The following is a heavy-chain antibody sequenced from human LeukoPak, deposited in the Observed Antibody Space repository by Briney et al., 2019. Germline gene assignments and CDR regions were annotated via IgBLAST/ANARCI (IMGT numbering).Heavy chain of an antibody. CDR3: ARDWRYCSSTSCYFGAFDI. J-gene: IGHJ3*02. CDR2: IISSSSYI. V-gene: IGHV3-21*01. D-gene: IGHD2-2*01. Sequence: PGGSLRLSCAASGFTFSSYSMNWVRQAPGKGLEWVASIISSSSYIYYADSVKGRFTISRDNAKNSLYLQMNSLRAEETAVYYCARDWRYCSSTSCYFGAFDIWGQGTMVTVSS. CDR1: GFTFSSYS.